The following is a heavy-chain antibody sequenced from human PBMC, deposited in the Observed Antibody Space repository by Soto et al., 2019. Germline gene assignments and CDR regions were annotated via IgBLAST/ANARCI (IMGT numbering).Heavy chain of an antibody. CDR2: IYSGGST. J-gene: IGHJ4*02. CDR3: ARLEWFKYYFDY. D-gene: IGHD3-3*01. CDR1: GFTVSSNY. Sequence: EVQLVESGGGLVQPGGSLRLSCAASGFTVSSNYMSWVRQAPGKGLEWVSVIYSGGSTYYADSVQGRFTISSHKSKNTLYLQMKSLRAEDTAVYYCARLEWFKYYFDYWGQGTLVTVSS. V-gene: IGHV3-66*01.